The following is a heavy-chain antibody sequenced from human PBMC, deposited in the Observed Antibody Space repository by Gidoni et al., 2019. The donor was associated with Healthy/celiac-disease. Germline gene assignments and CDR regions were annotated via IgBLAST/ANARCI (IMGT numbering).Heavy chain of an antibody. CDR3: ARGSFVVVTANPPTFDY. CDR2: INPSGST. D-gene: IGHD2-21*02. CDR1: GGSFSGHY. Sequence: QVQLQQWGAGLLRPSETLSLTCSVYGGSFSGHYWSWFRQPPGKWLEWIGEINPSGSTNYTPSLKSRVTISVDTSKNQFSLKLSSVTAADTAVYYCARGSFVVVTANPPTFDYWGQGTLVTVS. V-gene: IGHV4-34*01. J-gene: IGHJ4*02.